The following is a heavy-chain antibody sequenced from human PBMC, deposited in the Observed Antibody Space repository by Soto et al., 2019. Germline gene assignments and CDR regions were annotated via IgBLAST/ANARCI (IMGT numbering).Heavy chain of an antibody. D-gene: IGHD4-17*01. Sequence: GGSLRLTCAASGFTFRNNAMSWVRQAPGKGLEWVSGISGSGSRTHDADSAKGRFPICRDNCKNLQVLQMNSLHAGDTAVNFCAKDQNGHYAGAFEMWGQGXMVTVSS. CDR2: ISGSGSRT. CDR1: GFTFRNNA. J-gene: IGHJ3*02. V-gene: IGHV3-23*01. CDR3: AKDQNGHYAGAFEM.